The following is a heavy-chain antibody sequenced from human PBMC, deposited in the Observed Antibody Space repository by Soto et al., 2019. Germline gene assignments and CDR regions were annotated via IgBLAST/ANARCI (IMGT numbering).Heavy chain of an antibody. CDR1: GGSISSGGYY. CDR2: IYYSGST. V-gene: IGHV4-31*03. Sequence: LSLTCTVSGGSISSGGYYWSWIRQHPGKGLEWIGYIYYSGSTYYNPSLKSRVTISVDTSKNQFSLKLSSVTAADTAVYYCARDGRYRDIAYYYGMDVWGQGTTVTVSS. D-gene: IGHD3-9*01. CDR3: ARDGRYRDIAYYYGMDV. J-gene: IGHJ6*02.